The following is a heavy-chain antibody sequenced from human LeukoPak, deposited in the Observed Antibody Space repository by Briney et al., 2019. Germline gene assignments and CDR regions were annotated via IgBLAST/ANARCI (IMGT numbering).Heavy chain of an antibody. CDR2: ISSSGSTI. CDR1: GFTFSSYE. Sequence: PGGSLRLSCAASGFTFSSYEMNWVRQAPGKGLEWVSYISSSGSTIYYADSVKGRFTISRDNAKNSLYLQMNSLRAEDTAVYYCARDQEFGGNSQHNWFGPWGQGTLVTVSS. V-gene: IGHV3-48*03. D-gene: IGHD4-23*01. J-gene: IGHJ5*02. CDR3: ARDQEFGGNSQHNWFGP.